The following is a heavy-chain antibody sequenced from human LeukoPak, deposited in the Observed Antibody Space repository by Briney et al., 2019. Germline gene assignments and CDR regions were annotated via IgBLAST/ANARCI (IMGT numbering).Heavy chain of an antibody. CDR2: ISAYNGVT. Sequence: ASVKVSCKASGYTFTGYYMHWVRQAPGQGLEWMGWISAYNGVTHYAQKFQGRVTMTTETSTSTAYMELRSLRSDDTAVYYCARRGGKNYGDYVVYDKYMDVWGTGTTVTVSS. J-gene: IGHJ6*03. D-gene: IGHD4-17*01. V-gene: IGHV1-18*04. CDR3: ARRGGKNYGDYVVYDKYMDV. CDR1: GYTFTGYY.